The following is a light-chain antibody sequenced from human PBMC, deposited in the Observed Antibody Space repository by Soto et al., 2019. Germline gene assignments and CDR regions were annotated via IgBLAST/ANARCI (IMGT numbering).Light chain of an antibody. CDR1: SSDIDTYNY. Sequence: QSVLTQPASVSGSPGQSITISCTGTSSDIDTYNYVSGYQQHPGKAPKLIIYEVTNRPSGVSNRFSGSKSGDTASLTISGLRAEDEADYYCSSYTSSTDYVFGTGTKVTVL. V-gene: IGLV2-14*01. CDR3: SSYTSSTDYV. J-gene: IGLJ1*01. CDR2: EVT.